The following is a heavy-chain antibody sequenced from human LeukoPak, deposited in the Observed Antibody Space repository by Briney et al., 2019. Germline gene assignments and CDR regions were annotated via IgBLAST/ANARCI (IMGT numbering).Heavy chain of an antibody. D-gene: IGHD6-19*01. CDR3: AREHVAVAGLYHFYGMDV. V-gene: IGHV1-2*02. J-gene: IGHJ6*02. CDR2: INPNSGGT. CDR1: GGTFSSYA. Sequence: ASVKVSCKASGGTFSSYAISWVRQAPGQGLEWMGWINPNSGGTNYAQKFQGRVTMTRDTSISTAYMELSRLRSDDTAVYYCAREHVAVAGLYHFYGMDVWGQGTTVTVSS.